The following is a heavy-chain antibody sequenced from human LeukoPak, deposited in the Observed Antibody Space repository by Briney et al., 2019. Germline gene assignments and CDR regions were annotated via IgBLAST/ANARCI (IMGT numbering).Heavy chain of an antibody. CDR3: GTHYDYVWGSYRYTVPGH. V-gene: IGHV3-49*04. D-gene: IGHD3-16*02. J-gene: IGHJ4*02. CDR1: GFTFGDHG. Sequence: GRSLRLSCTASGFTFGDHGMSWVRQAPGKGLEWVGFIRSKAYGGTTEYAASVKGRFIISRDDSKSIAYLQMNSLKTEDTAVYYCGTHYDYVWGSYRYTVPGHWGQGTLVTVSS. CDR2: IRSKAYGGTT.